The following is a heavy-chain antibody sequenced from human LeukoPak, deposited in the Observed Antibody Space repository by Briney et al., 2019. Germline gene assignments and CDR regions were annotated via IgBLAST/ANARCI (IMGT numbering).Heavy chain of an antibody. CDR1: GFTFDDYA. V-gene: IGHV3-9*01. CDR3: ASSSSWYKGVVY. CDR2: ISWNSGSI. D-gene: IGHD6-13*01. J-gene: IGHJ4*02. Sequence: PGRSLRLSCAASGFTFDDYAMHWVRQAPGKGLEWVSGISWNSGSIGYADSVKGRFTISRDNAKNSLYLQMNSLRAEDTALYYCASSSSWYKGVVYWGQGTLVTVSS.